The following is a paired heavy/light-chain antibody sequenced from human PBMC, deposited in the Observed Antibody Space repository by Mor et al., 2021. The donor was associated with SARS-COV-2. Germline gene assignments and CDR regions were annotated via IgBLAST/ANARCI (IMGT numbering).Heavy chain of an antibody. J-gene: IGHJ4*02. CDR3: TTGVVVVPAAILFRQLVLNNPDY. D-gene: IGHD2-2*02. CDR2: IKSKTDGGTT. Sequence: EVQLVESGGGLVKPGGSLRLSCAASGFTFSNAWMSWVRQAPGKGLEWVGRIKSKTDGGTTDYAAPVKGRFTISRDDSKNTLYLQMNSLKTEDTAVYYCTTGVVVVPAAILFRQLVLNNPDYWGQGTLVTVSS. V-gene: IGHV3-15*01. CDR1: GFTFSNAW.
Light chain of an antibody. CDR1: TSALGNNY. V-gene: IGLV1-51*01. CDR2: EDN. J-gene: IGLJ3*02. CDR3: AAWDNILAAVV. Sequence: QAVLTQPPSVSAAPGQRVTISCSGGTSALGNNYFSWYQQFPGTPPKLLIFEDNERPSGIPDRFSGSNSGTSATLGITGLQTEDEADYYCAAWDNILAAVVFGGGTRVTVL.